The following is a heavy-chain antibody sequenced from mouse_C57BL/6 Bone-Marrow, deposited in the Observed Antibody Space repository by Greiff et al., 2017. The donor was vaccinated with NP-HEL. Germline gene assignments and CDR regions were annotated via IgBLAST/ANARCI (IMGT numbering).Heavy chain of an antibody. CDR1: GYTFTSYW. V-gene: IGHV1-50*01. Sequence: QVQLQQPGAELVMPGASVKLSCKASGYTFTSYWMQWVKQRPGQGLEWIGEIDPSDSYTNYNQKFKGKATLTVDTSSSTAYMQLSSLTSEDSAVYYCARKDYDSGDWYFDVWGTGTTVT. J-gene: IGHJ1*03. CDR3: ARKDYDSGDWYFDV. D-gene: IGHD1-1*01. CDR2: IDPSDSYT.